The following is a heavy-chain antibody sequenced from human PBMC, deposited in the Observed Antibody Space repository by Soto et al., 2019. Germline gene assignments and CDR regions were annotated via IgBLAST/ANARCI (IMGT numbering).Heavy chain of an antibody. J-gene: IGHJ4*02. V-gene: IGHV4-34*01. CDR2: INHSGSS. D-gene: IGHD6-13*01. Sequence: SETLSLTCVVYGGSFSGYYWSWVRQPPGKGLEWIGEINHSGSSNYNPSLKSRVTISVDTSKNQFSLKLSSVTAADTAVNYCARGKAAAGTSGFDYWGQGTLVTVSS. CDR3: ARGKAAAGTSGFDY. CDR1: GGSFSGYY.